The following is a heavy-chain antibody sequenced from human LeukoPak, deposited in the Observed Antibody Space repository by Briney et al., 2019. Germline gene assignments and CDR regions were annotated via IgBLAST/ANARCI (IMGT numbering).Heavy chain of an antibody. CDR3: ARFCSGGGCYHNWFDP. J-gene: IGHJ5*02. CDR1: GYTFTSYD. CDR2: ISVYNGHT. D-gene: IGHD2-15*01. Sequence: ASVKVSCKASGYTFTSYDISWVRQAPGQRLEWMGWISVYNGHTKYAQKFQDRVTMTTDTSTNTAYMELRGLTSDDTAVYYCARFCSGGGCYHNWFDPWGQGTLVTVSS. V-gene: IGHV1-18*01.